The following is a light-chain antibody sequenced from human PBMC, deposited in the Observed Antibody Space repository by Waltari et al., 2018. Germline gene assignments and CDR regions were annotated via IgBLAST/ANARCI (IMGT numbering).Light chain of an antibody. CDR1: SSNIGSNT. CDR3: AAWDDSLNQDV. CDR2: SNN. J-gene: IGLJ6*01. Sequence: QSVLTQPPSASGTPGQRVTISCSGSSSNIGSNTVNWYQQRPGTAPKLRIYSNNQRPSGVPDRFSGSKSGTSASLAISGLQSEDEADYYCAAWDDSLNQDVFGSGTKVTVL. V-gene: IGLV1-44*01.